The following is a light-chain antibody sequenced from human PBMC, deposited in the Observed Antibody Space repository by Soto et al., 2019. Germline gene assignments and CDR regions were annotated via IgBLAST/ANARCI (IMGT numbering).Light chain of an antibody. V-gene: IGKV1-5*01. J-gene: IGKJ1*01. Sequence: DIQMTQSASTLSASVGDRVTITCRASHSISSWLAWYQQKPGKAPKLLIYDASSLESGVPSRFSGSGSGTEFTLPISSLQPDGFATYYCHQYNSYSDTFGQGTKVEIK. CDR1: HSISSW. CDR2: DAS. CDR3: HQYNSYSDT.